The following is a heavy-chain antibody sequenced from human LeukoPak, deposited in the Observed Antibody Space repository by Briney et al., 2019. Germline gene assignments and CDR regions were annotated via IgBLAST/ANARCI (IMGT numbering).Heavy chain of an antibody. CDR2: ISYDGSNK. V-gene: IGHV3-30*04. CDR3: ARGRRQGYYDFDY. D-gene: IGHD1-26*01. J-gene: IGHJ4*02. Sequence: GRSLRLSCAASGFSFSSYAMHWVRQAPGKGLEWVAVISYDGSNKYCADSVKGRFTISRDNSKNTLYLQMNSLRAEDTAVYYCARGRRQGYYDFDYWGQGTLVTVSS. CDR1: GFSFSSYA.